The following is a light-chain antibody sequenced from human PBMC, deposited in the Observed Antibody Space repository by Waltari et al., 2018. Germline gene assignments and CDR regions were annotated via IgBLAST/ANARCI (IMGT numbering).Light chain of an antibody. J-gene: IGKJ5*01. CDR3: QQCNNWRPIA. CDR1: QSVSSN. Sequence: EIVMTQSPATLSVSPGEKATLSCRASQSVSSNLAWYQQKPGLAPRLLIYGASSRANGISASFSGSVCGTEFTLTISSLQSEVFAVYYCQQCNNWRPIAVGQVSRL. CDR2: GAS. V-gene: IGKV3-15*01.